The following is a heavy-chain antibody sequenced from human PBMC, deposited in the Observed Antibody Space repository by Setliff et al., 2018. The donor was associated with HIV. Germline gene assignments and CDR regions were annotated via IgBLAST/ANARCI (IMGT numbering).Heavy chain of an antibody. D-gene: IGHD2-8*01. V-gene: IGHV4-59*11. CDR3: ARGKVLRGNILYY. CDR2: IYYSGST. CDR1: GDSMIPHY. J-gene: IGHJ4*02. Sequence: PSETLSLTCLVSGDSMIPHYWSWIRQPPGRGLGWIGYIYYSGSTNYNPSLKSRVTISVDTAKNQFSLKLSSVTAADTAVYYCARGKVLRGNILYYWGQGTLVTVSS.